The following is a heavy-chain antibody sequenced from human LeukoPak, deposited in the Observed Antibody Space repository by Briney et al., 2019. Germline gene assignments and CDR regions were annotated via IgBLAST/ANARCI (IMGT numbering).Heavy chain of an antibody. CDR1: GYSFSSYW. V-gene: IGHV5-51*01. CDR3: ARRSVPAVGKPHDAFDI. J-gene: IGHJ3*02. CDR2: IYPGDSDT. D-gene: IGHD2-2*01. Sequence: GESLKISCKGSGYSFSSYWIGWVRQKPGKGLEWMGIIYPGDSDTRYSPSFQGLVTISADKSISTAYLQWTTLKASDTAVYYCARRSVPAVGKPHDAFDIWGQGTLVTVSS.